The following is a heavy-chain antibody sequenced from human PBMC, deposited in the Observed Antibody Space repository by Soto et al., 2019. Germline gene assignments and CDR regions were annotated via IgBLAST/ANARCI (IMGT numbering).Heavy chain of an antibody. CDR3: ARGDCVGGTCYSLAGSFYYYMDV. J-gene: IGHJ6*03. CDR1: GFTFSNYW. Sequence: EVQLVESGGGLVQPGGSPRLSCAASGFTFSNYWMYWVRQAPGKGLEWVSRINSDGSVSSYADSVKGRLTISRDNVKNTLYLQVDSLRAEDTAVYYCARGDCVGGTCYSLAGSFYYYMDVWGKGTTVTVFS. V-gene: IGHV3-74*02. D-gene: IGHD2-15*01. CDR2: INSDGSVS.